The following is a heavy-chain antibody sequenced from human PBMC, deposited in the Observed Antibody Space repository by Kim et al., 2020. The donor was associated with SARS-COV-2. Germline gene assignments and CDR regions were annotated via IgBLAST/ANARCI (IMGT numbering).Heavy chain of an antibody. J-gene: IGHJ4*02. CDR2: INAGNDHT. Sequence: ASVKVSCKASGYIFTNYDIHWVRQAPGKRLEWMGWINAGNDHTKYSQKFQGRVTFTRDTSASTVYMELTGLRSEDTAVYYCARGWFGKKYFDFWGQGTQVTVSS. CDR1: GYIFTNYD. D-gene: IGHD3-10*01. V-gene: IGHV1-3*01. CDR3: ARGWFGKKYFDF.